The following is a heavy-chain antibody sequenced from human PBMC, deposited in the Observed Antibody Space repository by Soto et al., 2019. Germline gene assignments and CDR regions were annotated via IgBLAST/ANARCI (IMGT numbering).Heavy chain of an antibody. CDR2: IYYSAST. V-gene: IGHV4-30-4*01. CDR3: ARDSRTPSGGMDV. CDR1: GGFINSGDYH. Sequence: SETLSLTCTVSGGFINSGDYHWTWIRQFPGKGLEWIGGIYYSASTYYNPALVSRITISLETSKNQFSLKLTSVTAADTAVYYCARDSRTPSGGMDVWGQGTTVTVS. J-gene: IGHJ6*02.